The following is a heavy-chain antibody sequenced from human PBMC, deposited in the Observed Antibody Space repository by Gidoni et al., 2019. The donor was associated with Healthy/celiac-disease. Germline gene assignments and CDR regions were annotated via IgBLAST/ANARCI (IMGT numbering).Heavy chain of an antibody. Sequence: SSVKVSCKASGGTFSSYAISWVRQAPGQGLEWMGRIIPILGIANYAQKFQGRVTITADKSTSTAYMELSSLRSEDTAVYYCARGNDPAVVTAIVYFFDYWGQGTLVTVSS. J-gene: IGHJ4*02. V-gene: IGHV1-69*04. CDR2: IIPILGIA. CDR1: GGTFSSYA. CDR3: ARGNDPAVVTAIVYFFDY. D-gene: IGHD2-21*02.